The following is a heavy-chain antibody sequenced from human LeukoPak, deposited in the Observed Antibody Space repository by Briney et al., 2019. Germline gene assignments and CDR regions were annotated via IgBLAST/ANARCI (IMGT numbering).Heavy chain of an antibody. CDR3: AQQAWFGAIQVIFHY. D-gene: IGHD3-10*01. CDR1: GFTFRSHA. J-gene: IGHJ4*02. V-gene: IGHV3-23*01. Sequence: GGSLRLSCAASGFTFRSHAVTWLRQAPGKGLEWVSSITASGDFTYYADSVKGRFTISRDNSNNTLYLQMNTLRGEDTAVYYCAQQAWFGAIQVIFHYWRRRTLVTVSS. CDR2: ITASGDFT.